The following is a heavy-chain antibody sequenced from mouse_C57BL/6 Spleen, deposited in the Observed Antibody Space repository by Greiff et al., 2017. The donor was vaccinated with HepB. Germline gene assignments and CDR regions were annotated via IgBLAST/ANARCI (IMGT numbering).Heavy chain of an antibody. V-gene: IGHV1-82*01. CDR3: ARPYGSSYLYYFDY. Sequence: QVQLQQSGPELVKPGASVKISCKASGYAFSSSWMNWVKQRPGKGLEWIGRIYPGDGDTNYNGKFKGKATLTADKSSSTAYMQLSSLTSEDSAVYFCARPYGSSYLYYFDYWGQGTTLTVSS. J-gene: IGHJ2*01. CDR2: IYPGDGDT. CDR1: GYAFSSSW. D-gene: IGHD1-1*01.